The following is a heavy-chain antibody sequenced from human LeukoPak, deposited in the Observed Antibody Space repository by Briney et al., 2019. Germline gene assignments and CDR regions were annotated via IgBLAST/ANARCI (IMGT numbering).Heavy chain of an antibody. V-gene: IGHV4-59*08. CDR3: ARHDYSNPRVDY. CDR2: ISYSGYT. J-gene: IGHJ4*02. D-gene: IGHD4-11*01. CDR1: GGSISSYY. Sequence: PSETLSLTCTVSGGSISSYYWSWIRQPPGKGLAWIGYISYSGYTNFHPSLKSRATISVAMSKNQFSLKLSSVTAADTAVYYCARHDYSNPRVDYWGQGTPVTVSS.